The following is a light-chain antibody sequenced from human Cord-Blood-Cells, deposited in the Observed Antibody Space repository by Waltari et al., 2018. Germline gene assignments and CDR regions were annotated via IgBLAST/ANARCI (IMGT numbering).Light chain of an antibody. J-gene: IGKJ1*01. CDR2: DAS. CDR3: QQYNSDSGT. CDR1: QSISSW. Sequence: GDRIPITCRASQSISSWLAWYQQKPGKAPKLLIYDASSLESGVPSRFSGSGAGTEFTLTISSLQPDDFATYYCQQYNSDSGTFGQGTKVEIK. V-gene: IGKV1-5*01.